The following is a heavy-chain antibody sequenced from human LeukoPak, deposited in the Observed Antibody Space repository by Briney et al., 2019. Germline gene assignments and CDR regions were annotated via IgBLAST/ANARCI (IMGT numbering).Heavy chain of an antibody. V-gene: IGHV3-30*18. CDR3: AKDSSYDFWSGYPWYMDV. CDR2: ISYDGSNK. D-gene: IGHD3-3*01. J-gene: IGHJ6*03. Sequence: GGSLRLSCAASGFTFSPYGMHWVRQAPGKGLEWVAVISYDGSNKYYADSVKGRFTISRDNSKNTLYLQMNSLRAEDTAVYYCAKDSSYDFWSGYPWYMDVWGKGTTVTVSS. CDR1: GFTFSPYG.